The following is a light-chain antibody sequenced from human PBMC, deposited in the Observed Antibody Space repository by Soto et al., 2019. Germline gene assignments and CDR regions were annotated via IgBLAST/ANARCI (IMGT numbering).Light chain of an antibody. V-gene: IGLV2-14*01. CDR3: SSYTTAFFYV. J-gene: IGLJ1*01. CDR1: ISDIGAFNY. Sequence: HSWLTEPASLSGSPGQSITISCTGSISDIGAFNYVAWYQQHPGKAPKLIIHGVTNRPSGVSSRFSGSKSDYTASLTISGLQAEDEADYYCSSYTTAFFYVFGTGTKVNVL. CDR2: GVT.